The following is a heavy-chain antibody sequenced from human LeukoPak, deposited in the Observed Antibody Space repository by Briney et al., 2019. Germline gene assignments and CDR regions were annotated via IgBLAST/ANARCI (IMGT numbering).Heavy chain of an antibody. V-gene: IGHV3-23*01. Sequence: QPGGSLRLSCVGSGFTFRSHAMSWVRQAPEKGLEFVSGIYENGGTTYYADSVKGRFSISRDNSKNTLYLQMNSLRPEDTAVYFCAKDACTSVSYYSPYYFDLWGRGTLVTVSS. CDR3: AKDACTSVSYYSPYYFDL. CDR2: IYENGGTT. D-gene: IGHD2-2*02. J-gene: IGHJ2*01. CDR1: GFTFRSHA.